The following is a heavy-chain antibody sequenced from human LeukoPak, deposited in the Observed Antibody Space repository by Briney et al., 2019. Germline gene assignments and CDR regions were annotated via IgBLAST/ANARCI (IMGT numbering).Heavy chain of an antibody. Sequence: PGGSLRLSCAASRVTSDDYVMSWVRQAPGKGLEWVSGINWNGGSTGYADSVKGRFTISRDNAKNSLYLQMNSVRAEDTALYYCARGVISVVVPAALVDYWGQGTLVTVSS. D-gene: IGHD2-2*01. CDR3: ARGVISVVVPAALVDY. V-gene: IGHV3-20*04. CDR1: RVTSDDYV. J-gene: IGHJ4*02. CDR2: INWNGGST.